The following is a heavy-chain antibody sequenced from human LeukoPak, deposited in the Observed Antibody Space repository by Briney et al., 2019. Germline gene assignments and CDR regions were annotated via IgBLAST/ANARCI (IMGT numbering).Heavy chain of an antibody. J-gene: IGHJ3*02. V-gene: IGHV1-18*01. Sequence: GASVKVSCKASGGTFSSYAISWVRQAPGQGLEWMGWISAYNGNTNYAQKLQGRVTMTTDTSTSTAYMELRSLRSDDTAVYYCARATPGIAAAGAFDIWGQGTMVTVSS. CDR1: GGTFSSYA. D-gene: IGHD6-13*01. CDR2: ISAYNGNT. CDR3: ARATPGIAAAGAFDI.